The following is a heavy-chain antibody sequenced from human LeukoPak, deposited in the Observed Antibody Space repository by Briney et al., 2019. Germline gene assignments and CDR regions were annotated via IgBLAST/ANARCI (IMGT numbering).Heavy chain of an antibody. J-gene: IGHJ4*02. CDR2: ISGSGGST. CDR3: AKDPSLISRTSSSSGFDY. Sequence: GGSLRLSCAASGLTFSSYAVSWVRQAPGKGLEWVSAISGSGGSTYYADSVKGRFTISRDNSKNTLYLQMNSLRAEDTAVYYCAKDPSLISRTSSSSGFDYWGQGTLVTVSS. V-gene: IGHV3-23*01. D-gene: IGHD6-6*01. CDR1: GLTFSSYA.